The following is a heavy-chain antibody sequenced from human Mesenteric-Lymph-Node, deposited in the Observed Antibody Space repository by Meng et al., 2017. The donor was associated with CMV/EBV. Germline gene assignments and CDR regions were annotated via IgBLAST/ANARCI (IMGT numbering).Heavy chain of an antibody. V-gene: IGHV1-2*02. CDR3: ARGDCSSTSCYHPSNSGLDV. Sequence: ASVKVSCKASGYTFTGQYMHWVRQAPGQGLEWMGWINPNTDDTHYAQKFQGRITLTRDTSISTAYMVLSSLTSDDTAVYYCARGDCSSTSCYHPSNSGLDVWGQGTTVTVSS. J-gene: IGHJ6*02. CDR2: INPNTDDT. D-gene: IGHD2-2*01. CDR1: GYTFTGQY.